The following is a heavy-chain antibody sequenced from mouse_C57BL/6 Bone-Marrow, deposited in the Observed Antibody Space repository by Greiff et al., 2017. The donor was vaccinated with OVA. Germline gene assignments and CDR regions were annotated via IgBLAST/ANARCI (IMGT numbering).Heavy chain of an antibody. Sequence: VQLQQSGPELVKPGASVKISCKASGYAFSSSWMNWVKQRPGKGLEWIGRIYPGDGDTNYNGKFKGKATLTADKSSSTAYMQLSSLTSEDSAVYFCARADYHWYFDVWGTGTTVTVSS. D-gene: IGHD2-4*01. CDR3: ARADYHWYFDV. J-gene: IGHJ1*03. CDR2: IYPGDGDT. CDR1: GYAFSSSW. V-gene: IGHV1-82*01.